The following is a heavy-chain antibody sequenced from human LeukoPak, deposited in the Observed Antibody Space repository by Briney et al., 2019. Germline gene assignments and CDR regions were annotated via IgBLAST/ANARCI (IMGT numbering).Heavy chain of an antibody. V-gene: IGHV3-15*01. J-gene: IGHJ4*02. Sequence: GGSLRLSCAASGFTFTYAWMSWVRQAPGKGLDWVGRIKSKVDDGTTDYATPVKGRFAVSRDDSKNMLYLQMNSLKTEDTAVYYCARGGGDYLYYDYTFDYWGQGTLVTVSS. CDR1: GFTFTYAW. CDR3: ARGGGDYLYYDYTFDY. D-gene: IGHD4-17*01. CDR2: IKSKVDDGTT.